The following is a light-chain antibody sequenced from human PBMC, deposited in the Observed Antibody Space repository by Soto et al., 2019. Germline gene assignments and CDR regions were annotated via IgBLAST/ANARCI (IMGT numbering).Light chain of an antibody. CDR1: RSDVGGYNY. V-gene: IGLV2-8*01. CDR2: EVN. Sequence: QSALTQPPSASGSPGQSVTISCTGTRSDVGGYNYVSRYQQHPGKAPKVMIYEVNKRPSGVPDRFSGSKSGNTASLTVSGLQAEDEADYYCSSYAGSNTVLFGGGTKVTVL. J-gene: IGLJ2*01. CDR3: SSYAGSNTVL.